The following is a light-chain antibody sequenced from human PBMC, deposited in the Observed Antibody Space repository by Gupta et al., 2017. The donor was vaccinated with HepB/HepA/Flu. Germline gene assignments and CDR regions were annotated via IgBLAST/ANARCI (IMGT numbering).Light chain of an antibody. CDR2: DVS. V-gene: IGLV2-14*03. CDR1: SSDIGGYNY. CDR3: SSYTSGSTVV. J-gene: IGLJ2*01. Sequence: QSALTQPASVSGSPGQSITISCSGTSSDIGGYNYVSWYQQHPGKAPNLIIYDVSNRPLGVSYRFSGSKSGTTASLTISGLRAEDEADYYCSSYTSGSTVVFGGGTKLTVL.